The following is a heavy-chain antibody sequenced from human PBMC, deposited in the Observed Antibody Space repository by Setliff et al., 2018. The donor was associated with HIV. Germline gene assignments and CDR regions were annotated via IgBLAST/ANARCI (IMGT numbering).Heavy chain of an antibody. D-gene: IGHD7-27*01. V-gene: IGHV3-7*01. CDR3: ATGGPFGGLDH. Sequence: GGSLRLSCVASGFTFSTYAMSWVRQAPGKGLEWVANINQNGREKYYVASVKGRFTSSRGNAKDSLYLQRNSLRGEDTAVYYCATGGPFGGLDHWGLGTLVTVSS. CDR1: GFTFSTYA. CDR2: INQNGREK. J-gene: IGHJ4*02.